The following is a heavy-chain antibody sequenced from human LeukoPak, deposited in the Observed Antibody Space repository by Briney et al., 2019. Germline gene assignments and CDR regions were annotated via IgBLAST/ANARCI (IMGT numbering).Heavy chain of an antibody. Sequence: ASVKVSCKASGYTFTSYYMHWVRQAPGQGLEWMGWINPNSGGTNYAQKLQGRVTMTTDTSTSTAYMELRSLRSDDTAVYYCARIVRKGWNYYYYYMDVWGKGTTVTVSS. D-gene: IGHD2-15*01. CDR3: ARIVRKGWNYYYYYMDV. CDR1: GYTFTSYY. V-gene: IGHV1-2*02. J-gene: IGHJ6*03. CDR2: INPNSGGT.